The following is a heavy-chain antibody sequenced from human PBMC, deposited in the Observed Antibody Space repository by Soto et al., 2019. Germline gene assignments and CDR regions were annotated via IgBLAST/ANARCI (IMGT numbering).Heavy chain of an antibody. D-gene: IGHD4-17*01. CDR1: GYTFTSYW. CDR2: IYPVDSDT. Sequence: PGESLKISCKGSGYTFTSYWIAWVRQMPGKGLEWMGIIYPVDSDTRYSPPFQGQVTISADKSIRTAYLQWSSLKAPDTAMYYCARLYGGQLDYWGQGTLVAVSS. CDR3: ARLYGGQLDY. J-gene: IGHJ4*02. V-gene: IGHV5-51*01.